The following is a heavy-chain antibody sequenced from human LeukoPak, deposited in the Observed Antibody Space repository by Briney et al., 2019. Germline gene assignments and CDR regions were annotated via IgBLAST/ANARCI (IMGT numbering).Heavy chain of an antibody. J-gene: IGHJ4*02. CDR3: ARTPIYTSSWYIDS. Sequence: SETLSLTCIVSGGSINSHYWSWIRQPPGKGLEWIGYIYYSGSTNYNPSLKSRVTISVDTSKNQFSLKLSSVTAADTAVYYCARTPIYTSSWYIDSWGQGTLVTVSS. V-gene: IGHV4-59*11. D-gene: IGHD2-2*01. CDR1: GGSINSHY. CDR2: IYYSGST.